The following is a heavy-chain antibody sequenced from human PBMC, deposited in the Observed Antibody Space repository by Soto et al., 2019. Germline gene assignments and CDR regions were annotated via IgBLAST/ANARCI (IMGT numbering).Heavy chain of an antibody. Sequence: PWWSLRLSCSASVFTFSSYGMHWVRQAPGKGLGWVAVISYDGSNKYYADSVKGRFTISRDNSKNTLYLQMNSLRAEDTAVYYCAPGRSGMDWGQGTLVTVSS. CDR1: VFTFSSYG. CDR3: APGRSGMD. J-gene: IGHJ4*02. CDR2: ISYDGSNK. V-gene: IGHV3-30*03.